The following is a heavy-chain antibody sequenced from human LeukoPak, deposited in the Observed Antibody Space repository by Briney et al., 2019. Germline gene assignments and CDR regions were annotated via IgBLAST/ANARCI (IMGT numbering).Heavy chain of an antibody. V-gene: IGHV3-11*04. CDR1: GFTFSDYY. D-gene: IGHD5-12*01. Sequence: PGGSLRLSXAASGFTFSDYYMSWIRQAPGKGLEWVSYISSSGSTIYYADSVKGRFTISRDNAKNSLYLQMNSPRAEDTAVYYCARDRGYSGYENDYWGQGTLVTVSS. CDR3: ARDRGYSGYENDY. J-gene: IGHJ4*02. CDR2: ISSSGSTI.